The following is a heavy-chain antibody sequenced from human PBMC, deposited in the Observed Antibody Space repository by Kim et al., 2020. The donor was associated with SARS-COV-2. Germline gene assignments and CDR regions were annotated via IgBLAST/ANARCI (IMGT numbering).Heavy chain of an antibody. D-gene: IGHD3-10*01. CDR3: ARGPMVRGVTAGFDY. J-gene: IGHJ4*02. V-gene: IGHV4-31*02. Sequence: PALKSRVTISVDTSKNQFSLNLSSVTAADTAVYYCARGPMVRGVTAGFDYWGQGTLVTVSS.